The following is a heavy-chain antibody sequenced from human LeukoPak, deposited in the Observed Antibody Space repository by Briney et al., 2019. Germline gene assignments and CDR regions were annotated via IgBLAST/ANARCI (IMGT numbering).Heavy chain of an antibody. Sequence: GGSLGLSCAASGFTFSSYAMSWVRQAPGKGLEWVSAISGSGGSTYYADSVKGRFTISRDNSKNTLYLQMNSLRAEDTAVYYCASPTIAARSDWFDPWGQGTLVTVSS. CDR3: ASPTIAARSDWFDP. CDR2: ISGSGGST. V-gene: IGHV3-23*01. CDR1: GFTFSSYA. J-gene: IGHJ5*02. D-gene: IGHD6-6*01.